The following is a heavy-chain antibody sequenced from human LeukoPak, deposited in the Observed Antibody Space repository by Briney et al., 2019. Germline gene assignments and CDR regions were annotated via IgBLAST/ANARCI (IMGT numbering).Heavy chain of an antibody. CDR1: GYSFTSYW. D-gene: IGHD3-16*01. J-gene: IGHJ6*02. V-gene: IGHV5-51*01. Sequence: GESLKISCKGSGYSFTSYWIGWVRPMPGKGLEWMGIIYPGDSDTRYSPSFQGQVTISADKSISTAYLQWSSLKASDTAMYYCARGLGPRTSQYYYYGMDVWGQGTTVTVSS. CDR2: IYPGDSDT. CDR3: ARGLGPRTSQYYYYGMDV.